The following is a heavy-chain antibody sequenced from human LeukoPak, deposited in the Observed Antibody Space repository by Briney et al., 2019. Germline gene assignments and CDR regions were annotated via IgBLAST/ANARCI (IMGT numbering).Heavy chain of an antibody. CDR3: ARGSEWASGVSDY. J-gene: IGHJ4*02. V-gene: IGHV3-33*01. D-gene: IGHD3-3*01. CDR1: GFTFSSYG. CDR2: IRYDGSNK. Sequence: GRSLRLSCAASGFTFSSYGMHWVRRAPGKGLEWVAFIRYDGSNKYYADSVKGRFTISRDNAKNSLYLQMNSLRAEDTAVYYCARGSEWASGVSDYWGQGTLVTVSS.